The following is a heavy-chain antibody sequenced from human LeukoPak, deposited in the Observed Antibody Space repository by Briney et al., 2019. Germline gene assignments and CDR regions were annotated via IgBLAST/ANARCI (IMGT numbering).Heavy chain of an antibody. J-gene: IGHJ5*02. V-gene: IGHV3-23*01. CDR3: AKDSTSAWFNP. CDR1: GFTFNSFA. D-gene: IGHD2/OR15-2a*01. Sequence: GGSLRLSCAASGFTFNSFAMSWVRQAPGKGLEWVSTISGNAVSTYYADSVKGRFTISRDNSKNTVYVQMNSLRAEDTAVYYCAKDSTSAWFNPWGQGTLVTVSS. CDR2: ISGNAVST.